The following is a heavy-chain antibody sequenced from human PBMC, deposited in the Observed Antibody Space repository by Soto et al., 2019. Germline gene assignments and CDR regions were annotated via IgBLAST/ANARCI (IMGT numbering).Heavy chain of an antibody. CDR2: ISSSSSYI. CDR3: ASRIAARDYYYYGMDV. D-gene: IGHD6-6*01. CDR1: GFMFEDFA. J-gene: IGHJ6*02. V-gene: IGHV3-21*01. Sequence: VGSLRLSCTVSGFMFEDFAMHWVRQAPGQGLEWVSSISSSSSYIYYADSVKGRFTISRDNAKNSLYLQMNSLRAEDTAVYYCASRIAARDYYYYGMDVWGQGTTVTVSS.